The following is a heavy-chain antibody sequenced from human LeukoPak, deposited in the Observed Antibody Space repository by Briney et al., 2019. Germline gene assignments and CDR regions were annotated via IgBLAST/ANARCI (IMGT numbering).Heavy chain of an antibody. CDR1: GGSITDNS. V-gene: IGHV4-59*08. D-gene: IGHD6-13*01. Sequence: SETLSLTCRVSGGSITDNSWSWVRRPPGKGLEWIGHIHYTGSTDYNPSHKSRVTLSLDTPKNQFSLKVSSVTAADTAVYYCARLSHIAEAGAYSYHGLTIWSQGTTVTVSS. J-gene: IGHJ6*02. CDR2: IHYTGST. CDR3: ARLSHIAEAGAYSYHGLTI.